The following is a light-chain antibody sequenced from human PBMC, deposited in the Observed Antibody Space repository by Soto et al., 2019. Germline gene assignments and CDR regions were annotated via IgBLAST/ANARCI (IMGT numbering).Light chain of an antibody. CDR1: QSVSSN. J-gene: IGKJ4*01. CDR3: QQYNNWPPLT. CDR2: AAY. Sequence: EIVMTQSPATLSVSPGERATLSCRASQSVSSNLAWYQQKPGQAPRLLIYAAYTRATSIPARFSGSGSGTEFTLTISSLQSEDFAVYYCQQYNNWPPLTFGGGTKVEIK. V-gene: IGKV3-15*01.